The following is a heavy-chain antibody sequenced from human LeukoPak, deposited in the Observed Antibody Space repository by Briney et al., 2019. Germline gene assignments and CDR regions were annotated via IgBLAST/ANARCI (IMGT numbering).Heavy chain of an antibody. V-gene: IGHV3-30*18. D-gene: IGHD5-24*01. J-gene: IGHJ1*01. CDR1: GFTFSSYG. CDR2: ISYDGSNK. Sequence: GGSLRLSSAASGFTFSSYGMHWVRQAPGKGLERVAVISYDGSNKYYADSVKGRFTISRDNSKNTLYLQMDSLRAEDTAVYYCAKAPLGWMATILYFQHWGQGTLVTVSS. CDR3: AKAPLGWMATILYFQH.